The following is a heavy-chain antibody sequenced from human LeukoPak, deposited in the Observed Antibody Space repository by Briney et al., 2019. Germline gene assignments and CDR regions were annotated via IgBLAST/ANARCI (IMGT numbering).Heavy chain of an antibody. D-gene: IGHD3-9*01. Sequence: ASVKVSCKASGYTFTGYYMHWVRQAPGQGLEWMGWINPNSGATNYAQKFHGRVTMTRETSIRTAYMELRRLRSEDTAVYYCARESEILTGLSYRPLAYWGQGTLVTVS. CDR3: ARESEILTGLSYRPLAY. CDR2: INPNSGAT. J-gene: IGHJ4*02. V-gene: IGHV1-2*02. CDR1: GYTFTGYY.